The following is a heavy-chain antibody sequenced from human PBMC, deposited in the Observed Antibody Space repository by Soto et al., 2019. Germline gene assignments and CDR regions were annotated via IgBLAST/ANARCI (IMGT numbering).Heavy chain of an antibody. V-gene: IGHV1-69*08. CDR3: ARDRSVRSSRTAHFDY. J-gene: IGHJ4*02. Sequence: QVQLVQSGAEVKKPGSSVKVSCKASGGTFSSYTISWVRQAPGQGLEWMGRIIPILGIANYAQKFQGRVTITADKSTSTAYMELSSLRSEDTAVYYCARDRSVRSSRTAHFDYWGQGTMVTVSS. D-gene: IGHD6-13*01. CDR2: IIPILGIA. CDR1: GGTFSSYT.